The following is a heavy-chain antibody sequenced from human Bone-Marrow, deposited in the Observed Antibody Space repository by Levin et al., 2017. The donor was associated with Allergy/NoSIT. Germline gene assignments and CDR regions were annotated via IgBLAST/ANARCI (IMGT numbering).Heavy chain of an antibody. Sequence: QPGGSLRLSCAASGFTVSNNYMIWVRQAPGKGLEWVSLIYSGGSTYYADSVKGRFTISRDNSKNTLYLQMNSLRAEDTAVYYCARDGAAAGTGSWGWGQGTLVTVSS. J-gene: IGHJ4*02. V-gene: IGHV3-53*01. CDR3: ARDGAAAGTGSWG. D-gene: IGHD6-13*01. CDR1: GFTVSNNY. CDR2: IYSGGST.